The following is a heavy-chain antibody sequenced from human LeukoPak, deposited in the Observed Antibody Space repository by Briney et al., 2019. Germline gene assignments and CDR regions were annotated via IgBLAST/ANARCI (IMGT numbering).Heavy chain of an antibody. D-gene: IGHD1-26*01. V-gene: IGHV3-53*01. Sequence: GGSLRLSCAASGLTVNSNYMTWVRQAPGKGLEWVSVIYSGGSTYYADSVKGRFTISRDNSKNTLYLQMNSLGAEDTAVYYCARNNGGREVVGDRFDPWGQGTLVTVSS. CDR3: ARNNGGREVVGDRFDP. CDR2: IYSGGST. J-gene: IGHJ5*02. CDR1: GLTVNSNY.